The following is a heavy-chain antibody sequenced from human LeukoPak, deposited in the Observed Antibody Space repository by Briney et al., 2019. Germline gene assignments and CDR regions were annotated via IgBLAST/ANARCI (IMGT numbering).Heavy chain of an antibody. CDR2: ISYDGSNK. D-gene: IGHD3-22*01. Sequence: PGGSLRLSCAASGFTFSSYGMHWVRQAPGKGLEWVAVISYDGSNKYYADSVKGRFTISRDNSKNTLYLQMNSLRAEDTAVYYCAKEVTMIVVAEFDYWGQGTLVTVSS. J-gene: IGHJ4*02. CDR3: AKEVTMIVVAEFDY. CDR1: GFTFSSYG. V-gene: IGHV3-30*18.